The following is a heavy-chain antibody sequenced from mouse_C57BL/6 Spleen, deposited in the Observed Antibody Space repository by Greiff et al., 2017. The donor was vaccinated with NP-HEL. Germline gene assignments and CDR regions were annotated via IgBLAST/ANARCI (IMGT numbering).Heavy chain of an antibody. Sequence: QVQLQQPGAELVRPGSSVKLSCKASGYTFTSYWMHWVKQRPIQGLEWIGNIDPSDSETHYNQKFKDKATLTVDKSSSTAYMQLSSLTSEDSAVYYCARGIYYGNYLFDYWGQGTTLTVSS. J-gene: IGHJ2*01. CDR3: ARGIYYGNYLFDY. CDR1: GYTFTSYW. CDR2: IDPSDSET. D-gene: IGHD2-1*01. V-gene: IGHV1-52*01.